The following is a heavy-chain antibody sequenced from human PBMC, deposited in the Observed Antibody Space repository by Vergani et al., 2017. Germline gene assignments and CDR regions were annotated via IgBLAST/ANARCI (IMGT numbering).Heavy chain of an antibody. CDR1: GGSISAGYYF. CDR3: ARDHSLLGELSHWFDP. Sequence: QVQLQASGPGRVKPSQTLSLTCTMSGGSISAGYYFWSWIRQPAGKGLEWLGHISASGNASHSPSLKTRVSMSVDTSKNQFSLTVTSVTAADTAIYFCARDHSLLGELSHWFDPWGQGTLVTVSS. J-gene: IGHJ5*02. D-gene: IGHD3-16*02. CDR2: ISASGNA. V-gene: IGHV4-61*02.